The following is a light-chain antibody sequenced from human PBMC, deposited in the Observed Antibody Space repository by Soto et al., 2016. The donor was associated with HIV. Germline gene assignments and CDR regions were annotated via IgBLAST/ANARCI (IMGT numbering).Light chain of an antibody. CDR1: QGIGYS. V-gene: IGKV1-17*03. Sequence: DIQMTQSPSAMSASIGDRVTITCRASQGIGYSLAWFQQKPGKVPKRLIYGASTLESGVSSRFSGSGSGTEFTLTISSLQPEDLATYYCLQHINYPYTFGQGTNLEIK. CDR2: GAS. J-gene: IGKJ2*01. CDR3: LQHINYPYT.